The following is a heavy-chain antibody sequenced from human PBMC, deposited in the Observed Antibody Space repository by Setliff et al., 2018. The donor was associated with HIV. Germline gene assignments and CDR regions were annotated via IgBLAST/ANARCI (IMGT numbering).Heavy chain of an antibody. CDR2: INVGGGTK. Sequence: PGGSLRLSCAASIFDFDNLYMAWIRQAPGKGLEWVSYINVGGGTKYYADSVRGRFTISRDDAKNSLFLQMKDLRAEDAAVYYCLTHHGDPDYWGQGTLVTVSS. CDR1: IFDFDNLY. V-gene: IGHV3-11*04. J-gene: IGHJ4*02. CDR3: LTHHGDPDY. D-gene: IGHD4-17*01.